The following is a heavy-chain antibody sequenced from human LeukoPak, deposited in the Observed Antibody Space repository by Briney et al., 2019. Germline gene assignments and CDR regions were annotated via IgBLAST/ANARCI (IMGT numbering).Heavy chain of an antibody. CDR3: ARGQKFDGGVFDS. CDR2: IPSNGATA. CDR1: GFSFSSFA. V-gene: IGHV3-23*01. Sequence: PGGSLRLSCAASGFSFSSFAMTWVRQAPGKGLEWVATIPSNGATAYNADSVKGRFTISRDNSKYTVYLQMNSLRVEDTAIYYWARGQKFDGGVFDSSGQGTLVTVSS. J-gene: IGHJ4*02. D-gene: IGHD3-10*01.